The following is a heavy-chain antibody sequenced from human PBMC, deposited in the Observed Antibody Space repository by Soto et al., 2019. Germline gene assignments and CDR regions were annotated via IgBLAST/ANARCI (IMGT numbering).Heavy chain of an antibody. V-gene: IGHV3-23*01. CDR3: AKKRSRYGDYAFLSGGRRYYFDY. CDR2: LSGAGDDP. D-gene: IGHD4-17*01. Sequence: EVQLLESGGDLVQPGGSLRLSCAASGFTFGTFAMSWVRQAPGEGLEWVSTLSGAGDDPYYADSVKGRFTISRDNSKNTLYLQMNSLRAEDTAVYYCAKKRSRYGDYAFLSGGRRYYFDYWGQGTLVTVSS. CDR1: GFTFGTFA. J-gene: IGHJ4*02.